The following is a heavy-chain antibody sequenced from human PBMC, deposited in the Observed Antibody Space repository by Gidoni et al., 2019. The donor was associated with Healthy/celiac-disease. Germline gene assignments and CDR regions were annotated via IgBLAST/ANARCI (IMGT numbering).Heavy chain of an antibody. CDR1: GFTFSSYA. J-gene: IGHJ4*02. D-gene: IGHD5-12*01. Sequence: QVQLVESGGGVVQPGRSLRLSCAASGFTFSSYAMHGVRQAPGKGLEWVAVISYDGSNKYYADSVKGRFTISRDNSKNTLYLQMNSLRAEDTAVYYCAREGRDGYNPLYYFDYWGQGTLVTVSS. CDR3: AREGRDGYNPLYYFDY. V-gene: IGHV3-30*04. CDR2: ISYDGSNK.